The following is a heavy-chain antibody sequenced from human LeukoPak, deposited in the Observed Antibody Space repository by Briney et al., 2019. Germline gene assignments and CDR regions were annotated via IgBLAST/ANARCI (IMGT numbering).Heavy chain of an antibody. Sequence: SETLSLTCAVSGGSISSGGYSWSWIRQPPGKGLEWIGYIYHVGSTYYNPSLKSRITISVDRSKIQFSLKLSSVTAADTAVYYCARGGYDILTGSYEYFDYWGQGTLVTVSS. J-gene: IGHJ4*02. V-gene: IGHV4-30-2*01. D-gene: IGHD3-9*01. CDR1: GGSISSGGYS. CDR3: ARGGYDILTGSYEYFDY. CDR2: IYHVGST.